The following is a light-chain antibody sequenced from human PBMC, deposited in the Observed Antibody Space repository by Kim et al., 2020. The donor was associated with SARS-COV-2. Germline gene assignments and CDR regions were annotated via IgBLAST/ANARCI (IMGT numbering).Light chain of an antibody. J-gene: IGLJ2*01. Sequence: SSELTQDPAVSVALGQTVRITCQGDSLRNYYATWYQQKPRQAPVLVMYGRNNRPSGIPDRFSGSTSGNTASLTISGAQAEDEADFYCQYRDSGAKVIFGGGTKVTVL. V-gene: IGLV3-19*01. CDR3: QYRDSGAKVI. CDR2: GRN. CDR1: SLRNYY.